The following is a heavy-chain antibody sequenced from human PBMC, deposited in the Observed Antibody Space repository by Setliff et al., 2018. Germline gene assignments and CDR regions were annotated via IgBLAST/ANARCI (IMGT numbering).Heavy chain of an antibody. J-gene: IGHJ5*02. CDR3: ARQMSPPGMARARGFNWFDP. V-gene: IGHV4-39*01. Sequence: SETLSLTCSASGGPISSSSYYWVWIRQPPGKGLEWIGAIFYDGNSYYNPSLKGRVTMSVDTSKNVFSRKLRSVTAADTSVYYCARQMSPPGMARARGFNWFDPWGQGTLVTVSS. CDR1: GGPISSSSYY. D-gene: IGHD3-10*01. CDR2: IFYDGNS.